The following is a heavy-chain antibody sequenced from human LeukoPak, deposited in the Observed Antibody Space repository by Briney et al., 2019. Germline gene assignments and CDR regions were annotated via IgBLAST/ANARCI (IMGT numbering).Heavy chain of an antibody. Sequence: GGSLRLSCAASGFTFSSYWMHWVRQAPGKGLVWVSRINSDGSSTNYADSVKGRFTISRDNAKNTLYLQMNSLRAEDTAAYYCAREFKIFGVVFDYWGQGTLVTVSS. J-gene: IGHJ4*02. CDR3: AREFKIFGVVFDY. D-gene: IGHD3-3*01. CDR1: GFTFSSYW. CDR2: INSDGSST. V-gene: IGHV3-74*01.